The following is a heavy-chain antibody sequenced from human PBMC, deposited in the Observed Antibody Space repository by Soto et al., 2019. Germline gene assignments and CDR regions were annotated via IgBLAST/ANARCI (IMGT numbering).Heavy chain of an antibody. CDR3: AREDCSSTSCYVDYFDY. V-gene: IGHV3-21*01. J-gene: IGHJ4*02. Sequence: EVQLVESGGGLVKPGGSLRLSCAASGFTFSSYSMNWVRQAPGKGLEWVSSISSSSSYIYYADSVKGRPTISSNNAQNSLYLQMTSLRAEDTAVYYCAREDCSSTSCYVDYFDYWCQGTLVTFSS. CDR2: ISSSSSYI. CDR1: GFTFSSYS. D-gene: IGHD2-2*01.